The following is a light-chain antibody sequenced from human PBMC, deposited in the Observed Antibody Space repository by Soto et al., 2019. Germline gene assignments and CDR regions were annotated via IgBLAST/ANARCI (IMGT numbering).Light chain of an antibody. V-gene: IGKV3-15*01. CDR2: GAS. CDR1: QSVSSN. CDR3: QQYDVGPALT. J-gene: IGKJ4*01. Sequence: EKALTQSPVTLSLSPGERATLSCRASQSVSSNLAWYQQRPGQAPRLLIYGASTRASGVPDRISRSVSGTEFSLTITSLQSEDSAVYYCQQYDVGPALTFGGGTKVDIK.